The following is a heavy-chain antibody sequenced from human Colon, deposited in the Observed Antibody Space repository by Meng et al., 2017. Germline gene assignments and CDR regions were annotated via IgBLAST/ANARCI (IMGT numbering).Heavy chain of an antibody. J-gene: IGHJ5*02. CDR1: GGSVISNSYY. D-gene: IGHD5-12*01. Sequence: VQLQESGPGLVRPSETLSLTGTVSGGSVISNSYYWSWIRQPPGKGLEWIGFIYYSGSTNYNPSLKSRVTISVDTSKNQFSLKVSSVTAADTAVYYCARDSGYDKNWFDPWGQGTLVTVSS. CDR3: ARDSGYDKNWFDP. CDR2: IYYSGST. V-gene: IGHV4-61*01.